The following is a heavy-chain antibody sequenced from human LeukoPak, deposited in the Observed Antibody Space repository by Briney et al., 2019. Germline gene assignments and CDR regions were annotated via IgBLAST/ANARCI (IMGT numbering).Heavy chain of an antibody. CDR1: GDSISGNK. CDR2: IFYSGST. D-gene: IGHD3-10*01. CDR3: VKFGSGRYTDYFDP. V-gene: IGHV4-59*01. J-gene: IGHJ5*02. Sequence: SETLSLTCTVSGDSISGNKWTWIRQPPGKELGWIGCIFYSGSTSYNPSLKSRVTISLDTSNNQISLRLSSVTAADTAMYYCVKFGSGRYTDYFDPWGQGTLVTVSS.